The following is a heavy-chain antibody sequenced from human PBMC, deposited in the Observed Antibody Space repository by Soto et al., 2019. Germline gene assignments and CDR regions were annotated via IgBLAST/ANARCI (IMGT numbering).Heavy chain of an antibody. CDR2: INRNGGST. V-gene: IGHV3-74*01. CDR3: ARTIGSRNWFDP. J-gene: IGHJ5*02. Sequence: GGSLRLSCAASGFPFIPFWMHWVRQVPGKGLVWVSRINRNGGSTSYADSVKGRFTISRDNAKNSLYLQMNSLRAEDTALYYCARTIGSRNWFDPWGQGTLVTVSS. D-gene: IGHD1-26*01. CDR1: GFPFIPFW.